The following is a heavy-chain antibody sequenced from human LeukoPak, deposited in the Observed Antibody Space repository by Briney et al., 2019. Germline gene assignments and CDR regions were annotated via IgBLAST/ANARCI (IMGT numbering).Heavy chain of an antibody. V-gene: IGHV4-4*07. CDR1: GGSISSYH. CDR2: IYTSGST. D-gene: IGHD6-19*01. J-gene: IGHJ5*02. CDR3: ARPCGSGWQPFDP. Sequence: SETLSLTCTVSGGSISSYHWSWIRQPAGKGLEWIGRIYTSGSTNYNPSLKSRVTISVDTSKNQFSLKLTSVTAADTAVYYCARPCGSGWQPFDPWGQGTLVTVSS.